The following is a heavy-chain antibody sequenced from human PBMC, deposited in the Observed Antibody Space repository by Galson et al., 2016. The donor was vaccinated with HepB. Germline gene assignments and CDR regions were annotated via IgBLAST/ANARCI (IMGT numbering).Heavy chain of an antibody. D-gene: IGHD1-26*01. CDR1: GGSFSGYY. Sequence: ETLSLTCAVSGGSFSGYYWSWIRQTPGKGLEWIGEINHGGSTNYNPSLKSRVTVSVDTSKKQFSLNLTSVTAADTAVYYCARGSNSFCSGSYIAFEVWGQGTMVTVSS. CDR3: ARGSNSFCSGSYIAFEV. CDR2: INHGGST. J-gene: IGHJ3*01. V-gene: IGHV4-34*01.